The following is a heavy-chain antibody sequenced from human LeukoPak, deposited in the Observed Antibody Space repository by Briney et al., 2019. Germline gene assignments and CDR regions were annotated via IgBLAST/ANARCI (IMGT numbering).Heavy chain of an antibody. CDR1: GFTFSSYA. V-gene: IGHV3-23*01. D-gene: IGHD6-6*01. CDR2: ISGSGGST. J-gene: IGHJ4*02. CDR3: VKGSSSSRPYYFDY. Sequence: GGSLRLSCAASGFTFSSYAMSWVRQAPGKGLEWVSAISGSGGSTYHADSVKGRFTISRDNSKNTLYMQMNSLRVEDTAVYYCVKGSSSSRPYYFDYWGQGTLVTVSS.